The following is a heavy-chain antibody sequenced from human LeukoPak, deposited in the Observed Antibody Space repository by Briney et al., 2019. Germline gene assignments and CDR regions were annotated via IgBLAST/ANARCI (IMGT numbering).Heavy chain of an antibody. J-gene: IGHJ6*03. V-gene: IGHV3-30*02. Sequence: GGSLRLSCGASGFIFDAHDMHWVRQAPGKGLEWVAFIRYDGSKKYYADSVKARFTISRDNSRNTLYLQMNSLRAEDTAVYYCAKGPPHVFPYYMDVWGKGTTVTISS. D-gene: IGHD2-21*01. CDR2: IRYDGSKK. CDR3: AKGPPHVFPYYMDV. CDR1: GFIFDAHD.